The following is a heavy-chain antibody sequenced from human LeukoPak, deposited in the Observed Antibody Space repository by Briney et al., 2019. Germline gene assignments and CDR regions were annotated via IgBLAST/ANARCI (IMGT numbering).Heavy chain of an antibody. CDR3: ARRGTIAVPVFWFDP. CDR2: IKRDGSEK. J-gene: IGHJ5*02. D-gene: IGHD6-19*01. Sequence: GGSLRLSCVASGFTFTSYWMSWVRQAPGKGLEWVANIKRDGSEKYYLDSLEGRFTISRDNAKNSVYLQINRLRAEDTAVYYCARRGTIAVPVFWFDPWGQGTLVTVSS. V-gene: IGHV3-7*01. CDR1: GFTFTSYW.